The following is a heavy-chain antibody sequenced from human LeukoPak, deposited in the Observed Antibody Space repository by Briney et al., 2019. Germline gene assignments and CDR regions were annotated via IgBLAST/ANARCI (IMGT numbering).Heavy chain of an antibody. V-gene: IGHV4-59*08. J-gene: IGHJ4*02. D-gene: IGHD5-12*01. Sequence: SGTLSLTCTVSGGSISSYYWSWIRQPPGKGLEWIGYIYYSGSTNYNPSLKSRVTISVDTSKNQFSLKLSSVTAADTAVYYCARHERGYDSQFDYWGQGTLVTVSS. CDR1: GGSISSYY. CDR2: IYYSGST. CDR3: ARHERGYDSQFDY.